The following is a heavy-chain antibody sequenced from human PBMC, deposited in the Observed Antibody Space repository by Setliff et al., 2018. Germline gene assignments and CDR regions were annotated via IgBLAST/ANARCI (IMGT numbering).Heavy chain of an antibody. D-gene: IGHD1-1*01. V-gene: IGHV3-11*01. J-gene: IGHJ4*02. CDR2: ISSSGSLT. Sequence: GESLKISCATSGFTFRDYSLTWVRQAPGKGLEWVSYISSSGSLTLYADSVRGRFSISRDNIKDSLYLQMNSLRSEDTAVYYCARHFRNWYFDYWGQGTLVTVSS. CDR1: GFTFRDYS. CDR3: ARHFRNWYFDY.